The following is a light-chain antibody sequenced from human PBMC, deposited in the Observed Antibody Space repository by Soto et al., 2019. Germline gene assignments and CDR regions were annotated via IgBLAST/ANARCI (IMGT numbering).Light chain of an antibody. CDR3: SSFTGSTTWV. V-gene: IGLV2-14*01. Sequence: QSALNQPASLSGSPGQSITMFCTGTSNDVGGYNYVSWYQQHPGKAPKLIIYEVSNRPSGISSRFSGSKSANTASLTISGLQAEDEAEYYCSSFTGSTTWVFGGGTKLTVL. CDR1: SNDVGGYNY. J-gene: IGLJ3*02. CDR2: EVS.